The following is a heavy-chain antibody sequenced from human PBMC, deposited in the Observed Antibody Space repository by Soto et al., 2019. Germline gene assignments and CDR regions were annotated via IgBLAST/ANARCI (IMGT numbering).Heavy chain of an antibody. CDR3: AREQLLKDTVMGSYSDMDV. V-gene: IGHV1-18*01. D-gene: IGHD2-2*01. CDR1: GSTFTSNG. J-gene: IGHJ6*03. CDR2: ISAYNGNT. Sequence: QGQLVQSGAGVKRPGASVKVSFKASGSTFTSNGISWVRQPPGHGLEWMGWISAYNGNTNYAHKLQGRVTMNTDTATSTADMELRSLRTDDTAVYYCAREQLLKDTVMGSYSDMDVLGKGTTVTLSS.